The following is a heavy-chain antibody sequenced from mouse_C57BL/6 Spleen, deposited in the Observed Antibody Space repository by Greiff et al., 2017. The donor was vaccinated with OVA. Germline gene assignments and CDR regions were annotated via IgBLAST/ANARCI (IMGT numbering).Heavy chain of an antibody. CDR1: GYTFTDYN. CDR2: INPNNGGT. Sequence: VQLKESGPELVKPGASVKIPCKASGYTFTDYNMDWVKQSHGKSLEWIGDINPNNGGTIYNQKFKGKATLTVDKSSSTAYMELRSLTSEDTAVYYCARGGNSNYVLYAMDYWGQGTSVTVSS. D-gene: IGHD2-5*01. J-gene: IGHJ4*01. CDR3: ARGGNSNYVLYAMDY. V-gene: IGHV1-18*01.